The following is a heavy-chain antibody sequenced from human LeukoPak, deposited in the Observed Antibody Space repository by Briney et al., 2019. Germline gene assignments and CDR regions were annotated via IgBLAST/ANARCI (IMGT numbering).Heavy chain of an antibody. V-gene: IGHV4-59*01. Sequence: SETLSLTCTVSGGSISSYDWSWIRQPPGKGLEWIGYFYYSGSTNYNPSLKSRVTISVDTSKNQFSLKLSSVTAADTAVYYCAREAVVTPWFEPWGQGTLVTVSS. CDR3: AREAVVTPWFEP. D-gene: IGHD4-23*01. CDR1: GGSISSYD. J-gene: IGHJ5*02. CDR2: FYYSGST.